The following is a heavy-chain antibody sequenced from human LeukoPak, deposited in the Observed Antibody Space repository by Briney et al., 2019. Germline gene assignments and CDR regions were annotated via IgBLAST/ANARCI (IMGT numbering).Heavy chain of an antibody. J-gene: IGHJ5*02. CDR2: INHSGST. CDR1: GGSFSGYD. D-gene: IGHD3-9*01. V-gene: IGHV4-34*01. CDR3: AREADYDILTGSSWFDP. Sequence: PSETLSLTCAVYGGSFSGYDWSWIRRPPGKGLEWIGEINHSGSTNYNPSLKSRVTISVDTSKNQFSLKLSSVTAADTAVYYCAREADYDILTGSSWFDPWGQGTLVTVSS.